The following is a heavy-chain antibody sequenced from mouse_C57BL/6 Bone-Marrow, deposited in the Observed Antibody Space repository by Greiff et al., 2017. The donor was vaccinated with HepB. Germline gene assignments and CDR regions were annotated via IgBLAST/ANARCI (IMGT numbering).Heavy chain of an antibody. CDR1: GYTFTSYG. J-gene: IGHJ4*01. CDR3: APLLWYPMDY. D-gene: IGHD2-1*01. Sequence: QVHVKQSGAELARPGASVKLSCKASGYTFTSYGISWVKQRTGQGLEWIGEIYPRSGNTYYNEKFKGKATPTADKSSSTAYMELRSLTSEDSAVYFCAPLLWYPMDYWGQGTSVTVSS. CDR2: IYPRSGNT. V-gene: IGHV1-81*01.